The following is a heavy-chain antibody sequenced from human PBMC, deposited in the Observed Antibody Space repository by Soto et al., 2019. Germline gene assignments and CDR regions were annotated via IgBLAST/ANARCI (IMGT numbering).Heavy chain of an antibody. D-gene: IGHD1-7*01. V-gene: IGHV1-2*02. CDR3: ARVMDDWNSVRFDP. Sequence: QVQLVQSGAEVKKPGASVRVSCKTSGYTFTDYFMHWARQAPGQGLEWMGWINPNSGATNSAQTFQGRVTLTRDTSIATAYMGLSGLRFDDTAVYFCARVMDDWNSVRFDPWGQGTLVTVSS. J-gene: IGHJ5*02. CDR2: INPNSGAT. CDR1: GYTFTDYF.